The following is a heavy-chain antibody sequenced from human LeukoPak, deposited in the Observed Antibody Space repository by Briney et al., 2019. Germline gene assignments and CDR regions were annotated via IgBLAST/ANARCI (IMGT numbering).Heavy chain of an antibody. CDR3: ARGVRCTNGVCYHNWFDP. V-gene: IGHV1-8*01. Sequence: ASVTVSCKASGYTFTSYDINWVRQATGQGLEWMGWMSPNSGNTGYAQKFQGRVTMTRNTSISTAYMELSSLRSEDTAVYYCARGVRCTNGVCYHNWFDPWGQGTLVTVTS. CDR1: GYTFTSYD. CDR2: MSPNSGNT. D-gene: IGHD2-8*01. J-gene: IGHJ5*02.